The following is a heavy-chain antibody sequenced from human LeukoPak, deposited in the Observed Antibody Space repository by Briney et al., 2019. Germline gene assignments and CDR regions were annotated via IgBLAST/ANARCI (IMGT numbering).Heavy chain of an antibody. D-gene: IGHD4-17*01. CDR3: AKDGGDHGDYFRNNWFDP. CDR2: VGGGDDI. Sequence: GGSLRLSCAASGFTFNIYAMSWVRHAPGKGLGWVSGVGGGDDIHYADSVKGRFTISRDNSKNTLYLQMNSLRAEDTAVYYCAKDGGDHGDYFRNNWFDPWGQGTLVTVSS. V-gene: IGHV3-23*01. CDR1: GFTFNIYA. J-gene: IGHJ5*02.